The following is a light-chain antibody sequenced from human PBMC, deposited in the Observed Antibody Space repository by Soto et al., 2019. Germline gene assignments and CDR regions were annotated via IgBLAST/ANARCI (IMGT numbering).Light chain of an antibody. J-gene: IGKJ1*01. CDR3: QQYGSSPRT. V-gene: IGKV3-20*01. CDR1: QSVSSNY. CDR2: GAF. Sequence: EIVLTRSPGTLSLSPGERATFSCRASQSVSSNYLAWYQQKPGQAPRLLIYGAFKRATGIPDRFSGSGSGTDFTLIISRVEPEDFAVYCCQQYGSSPRTFGQGTKVDIK.